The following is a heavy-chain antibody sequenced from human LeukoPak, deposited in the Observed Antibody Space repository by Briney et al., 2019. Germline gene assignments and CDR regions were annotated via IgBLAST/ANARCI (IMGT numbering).Heavy chain of an antibody. Sequence: GGSLRLSCAASGFTFSSYWMHWVRQAPGKGLVWVSRINSDGRTTSYADSVKGRFTISRDNAKNTLYLQMNSLRAEDTAVYYCAKDYRLAYCGGDCYPALGYWGQGTLVTVSS. V-gene: IGHV3-74*01. J-gene: IGHJ4*02. D-gene: IGHD2-21*02. CDR2: INSDGRTT. CDR1: GFTFSSYW. CDR3: AKDYRLAYCGGDCYPALGY.